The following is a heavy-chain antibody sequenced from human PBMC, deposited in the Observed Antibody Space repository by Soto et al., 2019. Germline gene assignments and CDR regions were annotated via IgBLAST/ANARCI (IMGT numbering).Heavy chain of an antibody. D-gene: IGHD4-17*01. CDR1: GGSISSGDYY. CDR2: IYYSGST. J-gene: IGHJ6*02. CDR3: AREKSTVTTFWVLFGMDV. V-gene: IGHV4-30-4*01. Sequence: SETLSLTCTVSGGSISSGDYYWSWIRQPPGKGLEWIGYIYYSGSTYYNPSLKSRVTISVDTSKNQFSLKLSSVTAADTAVYYCAREKSTVTTFWVLFGMDVWGQGTTVTVSS.